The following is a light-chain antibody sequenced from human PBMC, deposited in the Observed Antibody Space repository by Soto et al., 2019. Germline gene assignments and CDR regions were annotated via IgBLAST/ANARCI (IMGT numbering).Light chain of an antibody. J-gene: IGLJ2*01. CDR3: ETWVSGLGAVV. CDR2: DSN. V-gene: IGLV1-51*01. Sequence: QSVLPQPPSVSAAPGQKVTIACSGSSSNIGNNHVSWYQQVPGAAPKLLIYDSNERPSGIPDRFSGSKSHTSATLGITGRQTGDEADYYCETWVSGLGAVVFGGGTKLTVL. CDR1: SSNIGNNH.